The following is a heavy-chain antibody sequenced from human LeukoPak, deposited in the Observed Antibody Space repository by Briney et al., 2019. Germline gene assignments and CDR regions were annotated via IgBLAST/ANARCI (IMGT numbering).Heavy chain of an antibody. Sequence: GGSLRLSCAASGFTFSRYAMHWVRHAPGKGLEYVSAITRDGGSTFYANSVNGRFTISRDNSKNTLYLQMGSLRTDDMAMYYCANVVGYGSGWYYEYWGQGTLVTVYS. D-gene: IGHD1-26*01. CDR1: GFTFSRYA. CDR2: ITRDGGST. CDR3: ANVVGYGSGWYYEY. J-gene: IGHJ4*02. V-gene: IGHV3-64*01.